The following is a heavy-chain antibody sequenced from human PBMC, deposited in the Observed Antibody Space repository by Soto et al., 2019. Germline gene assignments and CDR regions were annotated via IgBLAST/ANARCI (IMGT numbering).Heavy chain of an antibody. Sequence: SETLSLTCTVSGGPISGGTYYWAWIRQHPGKGLEWVGYLYYGGSPYYNASLKSRVTISLDTPKNQFSLTLSSMTAADTAVYYCASGLDLAPTLGYWGQGILVTVSS. V-gene: IGHV4-31*03. CDR3: ASGLDLAPTLGY. J-gene: IGHJ4*02. CDR2: LYYGGSP. CDR1: GGPISGGTYY. D-gene: IGHD1-1*01.